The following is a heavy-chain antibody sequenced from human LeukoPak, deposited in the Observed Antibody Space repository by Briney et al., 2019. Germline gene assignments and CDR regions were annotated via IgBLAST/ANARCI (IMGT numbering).Heavy chain of an antibody. Sequence: SETLSLTCTVSGGSISSSSYYWGWIRQPPGKGLEWIGYIHYSGSTNYNPSLKSRVILSVDTSRNQFSLKLSSVTAADTAVYYCASLTLYDTGGYGQFDYWGQGTLVTVSS. CDR1: GGSISSSSYY. D-gene: IGHD3-22*01. J-gene: IGHJ4*02. CDR2: IHYSGST. V-gene: IGHV4-61*05. CDR3: ASLTLYDTGGYGQFDY.